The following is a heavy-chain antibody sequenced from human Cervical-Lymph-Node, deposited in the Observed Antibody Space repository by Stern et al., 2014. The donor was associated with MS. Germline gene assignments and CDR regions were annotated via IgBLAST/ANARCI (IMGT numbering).Heavy chain of an antibody. CDR3: AREVAGHRLGMMDV. CDR1: GYTFTTYY. V-gene: IGHV1-46*01. CDR2: INPRGGST. D-gene: IGHD6-19*01. Sequence: QIQLVQSGAEVKKPGASVKVSCKASGYTFTTYYMHWVRQAPGQRLERMGIINPRGGSTSYAQKFQGRVTMTRDTSTSTVYMEVSSLRSEDTAVYYCAREVAGHRLGMMDVWGQGTTVTVSS. J-gene: IGHJ6*02.